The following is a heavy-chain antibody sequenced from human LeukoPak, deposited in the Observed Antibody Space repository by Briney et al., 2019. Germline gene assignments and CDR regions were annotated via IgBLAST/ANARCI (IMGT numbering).Heavy chain of an antibody. V-gene: IGHV4-59*01. D-gene: IGHD6-19*01. CDR2: IFYTGIT. Sequence: SETLSLTCTVSGVSINNYYWSWMRQSPGQGLEWLGYIFYTGITNYNPSLKGRLTMSVDTSKNQISLRLRSVTAADTAVYYCARATGIAVSAYDSWGLGSLVTVSS. CDR1: GVSINNYY. CDR3: ARATGIAVSAYDS. J-gene: IGHJ4*02.